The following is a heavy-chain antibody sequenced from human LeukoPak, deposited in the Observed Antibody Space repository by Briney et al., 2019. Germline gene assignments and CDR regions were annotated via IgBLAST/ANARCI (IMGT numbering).Heavy chain of an antibody. CDR3: VRLDSGSYPSDAFDI. Sequence: SETLSLTCTVSGGSISSSSYYWGWIRQPPGKGLEWIGSIYYSGSTYYNPSLKSRVTISVDTSKNQFSLKLSSVTAADTAVYYCVRLDSGSYPSDAFDIWGQGTMVTVSS. CDR1: GGSISSSSYY. D-gene: IGHD1-26*01. CDR2: IYYSGST. V-gene: IGHV4-39*01. J-gene: IGHJ3*02.